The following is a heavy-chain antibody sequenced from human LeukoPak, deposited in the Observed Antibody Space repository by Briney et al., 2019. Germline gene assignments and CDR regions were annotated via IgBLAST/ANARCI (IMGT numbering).Heavy chain of an antibody. V-gene: IGHV5-51*01. CDR1: GYSFTSYW. CDR3: ARHGGSYGVYYYYYMDV. Sequence: GESLKISCKGSGYSFTSYWIGCVRHRPGKGLECMGIIYPGDSDTRYSPSFQGQVTISADKSISTAYLQWSSRTASATPMYYCARHGGSYGVYYYYYMDVWGKGTTVTVSS. D-gene: IGHD1-26*01. J-gene: IGHJ6*03. CDR2: IYPGDSDT.